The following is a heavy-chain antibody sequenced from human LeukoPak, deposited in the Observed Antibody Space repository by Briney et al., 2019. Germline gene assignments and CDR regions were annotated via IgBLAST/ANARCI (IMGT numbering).Heavy chain of an antibody. J-gene: IGHJ5*02. Sequence: GSLRLSCEVSGFTIRNQWMSWVRQAPGKGLEWVANIKEDGREKYYVDSVKGRFTISRDNGKNSLYLQMNSLRVDDTALYYCVRDPFFSVPWGQGTLATVSS. CDR2: IKEDGREK. CDR3: VRDPFFSVP. CDR1: GFTIRNQW. V-gene: IGHV3-7*01. D-gene: IGHD2/OR15-2a*01.